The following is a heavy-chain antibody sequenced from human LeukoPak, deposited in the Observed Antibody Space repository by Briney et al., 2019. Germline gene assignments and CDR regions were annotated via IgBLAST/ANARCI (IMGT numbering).Heavy chain of an antibody. CDR2: ISWNSGYI. CDR1: GFTFDNYA. Sequence: EAGGSLRLSCAASGFTFDNYAMHWVRQAPGKGLEWHSIISWNSGYIGYADSVKGRFTISRDNAKKSLDLQMNSLRAEDTAFYYCAKVRGTYSSGYFFDYWGQGTLVTVSS. CDR3: AKVRGTYSSGYFFDY. J-gene: IGHJ4*02. D-gene: IGHD6-19*01. V-gene: IGHV3-9*01.